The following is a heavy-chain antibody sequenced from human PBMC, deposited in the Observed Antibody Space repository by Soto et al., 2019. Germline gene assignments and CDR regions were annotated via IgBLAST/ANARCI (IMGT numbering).Heavy chain of an antibody. V-gene: IGHV3-30*04. CDR1: GFTFSSYA. CDR2: ISYDGRNK. D-gene: IGHD3-22*01. Sequence: PGGSLRLSCAASGFTFSSYAMHWVRQAPGKGLEWVSFISYDGRNKYYADSVKGRFTISRDNSKNTLYLQMNSLRAEDTAVYYCARDRWHEYGAHYDSSGFDXWGQGTLVTVSX. CDR3: ARDRWHEYGAHYDSSGFDX. J-gene: IGHJ5*01.